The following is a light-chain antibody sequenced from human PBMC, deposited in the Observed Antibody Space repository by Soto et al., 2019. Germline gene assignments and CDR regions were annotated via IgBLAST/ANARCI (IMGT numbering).Light chain of an antibody. CDR3: QQYGSSPPIT. Sequence: EMVLTQSPATLSLSPGERATLSCRASQRVSSCYSAWYQQKPDQPPRLLIYGPSSRATGIPDLFSGSRSGTDFTLTISRLEPEDFAVYYCQQYGSSPPITFGQGTRLEIK. CDR1: QRVSSCY. J-gene: IGKJ5*01. CDR2: GPS. V-gene: IGKV3-20*01.